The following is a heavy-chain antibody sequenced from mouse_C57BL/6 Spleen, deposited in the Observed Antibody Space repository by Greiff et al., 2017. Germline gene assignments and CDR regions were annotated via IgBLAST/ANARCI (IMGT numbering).Heavy chain of an antibody. D-gene: IGHD1-1*01. CDR3: ARDRLLRQYYFDY. Sequence: EVKVEESGGGLVKPGGSLKLSCAASGFTFSDYGMHWVRQAPEKGLEWVAYISSGSSTIYYADTVKGRFTISRDNAKNTLFLQMTSLRSEDTAMYYCARDRLLRQYYFDYWGQGTTLTVSS. CDR2: ISSGSSTI. V-gene: IGHV5-17*01. CDR1: GFTFSDYG. J-gene: IGHJ2*01.